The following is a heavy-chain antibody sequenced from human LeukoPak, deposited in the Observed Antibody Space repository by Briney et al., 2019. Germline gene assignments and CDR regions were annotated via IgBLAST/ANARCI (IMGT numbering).Heavy chain of an antibody. CDR3: AKSLADYSSGWSQPFDY. V-gene: IGHV3-48*03. D-gene: IGHD6-19*01. CDR1: GFTFSSYE. Sequence: TGGSLRLSCAASGFTFSSYEMNWVRQAPGKGLEWVSYISSSDSTIYYADSVKGRFTISRDNAKNSLYLQMNSLRAEDTAVYYCAKSLADYSSGWSQPFDYWGQGTLVTVSS. J-gene: IGHJ4*02. CDR2: ISSSDSTI.